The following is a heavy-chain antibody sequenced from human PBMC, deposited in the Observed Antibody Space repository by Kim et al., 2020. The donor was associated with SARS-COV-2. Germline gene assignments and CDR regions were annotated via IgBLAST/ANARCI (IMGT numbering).Heavy chain of an antibody. D-gene: IGHD1-26*01. CDR3: ASGELPDAFDI. Sequence: YSADSVQAQYAISRDNSRNTLYHQMNSLRAEDTAVYYCASGELPDAFDIWGQGTMVTVSS. J-gene: IGHJ3*02. V-gene: IGHV3-53*01.